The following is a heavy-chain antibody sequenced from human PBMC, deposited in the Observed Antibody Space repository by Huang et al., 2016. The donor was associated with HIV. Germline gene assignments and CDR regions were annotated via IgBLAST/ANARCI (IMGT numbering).Heavy chain of an antibody. CDR2: IFWDDDK. J-gene: IGHJ4*02. D-gene: IGHD3-3*01. Sequence: QITLKESGPTLVKPTQTLTLTCPFSGFSITTDGAGVGWIRQPPGKALEWLALIFWDDDKRYSPALKNRLSITKETSKNQVVLTMTNMDPVDTATYFCAHRQTYDFWSGSFDSWGQGTLVTVSS. CDR1: GFSITTDGAG. V-gene: IGHV2-5*02. CDR3: AHRQTYDFWSGSFDS.